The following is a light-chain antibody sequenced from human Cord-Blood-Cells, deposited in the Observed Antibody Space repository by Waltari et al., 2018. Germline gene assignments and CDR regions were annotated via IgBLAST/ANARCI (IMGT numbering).Light chain of an antibody. CDR2: GAS. CDR3: QQYGSSPLT. Sequence: PGERATLSCRASQSVSSSYLAWYQQKPGQAPRLLIYGASSRATGIPDRFSDSGSGTDFTLTISRLEPEDFAVYYCQQYGSSPLTFGGGTKVEIK. CDR1: QSVSSSY. J-gene: IGKJ4*01. V-gene: IGKV3-20*01.